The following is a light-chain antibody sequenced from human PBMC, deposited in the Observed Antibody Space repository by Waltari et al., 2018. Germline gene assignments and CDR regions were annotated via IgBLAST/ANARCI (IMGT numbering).Light chain of an antibody. Sequence: DIQMTQSPSTLSAYVGDRVLITCRASQSVKNNLAWYQQKPGKAPKVLVHKSSRLESGFPSRFSGSGYGTEFTLTISSLQPDDFATYYCQEYDSLPVTFGGGTKVEIK. CDR2: KSS. V-gene: IGKV1-5*03. CDR3: QEYDSLPVT. CDR1: QSVKNN. J-gene: IGKJ4*01.